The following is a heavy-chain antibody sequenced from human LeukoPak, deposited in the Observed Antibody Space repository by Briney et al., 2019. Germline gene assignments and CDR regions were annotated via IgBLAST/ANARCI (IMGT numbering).Heavy chain of an antibody. CDR3: TRAVRLSGDAFDI. CDR1: GFTFGDYP. V-gene: IGHV3-49*03. Sequence: GGSLRLSCIASGFTFGDYPMSWFRQAPGKGLEWVSYIRTKGYDETTEYAASVTGRFTISRDDSNSIVYLQMSSLKVEDTALYYCTRAVRLSGDAFDIWGQGTVVTVSS. CDR2: IRTKGYDETT. J-gene: IGHJ3*02. D-gene: IGHD3-10*01.